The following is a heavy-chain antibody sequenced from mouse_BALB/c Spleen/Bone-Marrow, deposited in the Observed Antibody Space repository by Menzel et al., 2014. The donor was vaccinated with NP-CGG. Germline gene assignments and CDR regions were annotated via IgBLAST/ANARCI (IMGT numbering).Heavy chain of an antibody. V-gene: IGHV1S137*01. Sequence: VHLVASWAELVRPGVSVKISCKGSGYTFTDYAMHWVKQSHAKSLEWIGVISTYYGDASYNQKFKVKATMTVDKSSSTGYMELARLTSEDSAIYYCARSGGYDYFDYWGQGTTLTVSS. CDR2: ISTYYGDA. CDR1: GYTFTDYA. D-gene: IGHD2-2*01. J-gene: IGHJ2*01. CDR3: ARSGGYDYFDY.